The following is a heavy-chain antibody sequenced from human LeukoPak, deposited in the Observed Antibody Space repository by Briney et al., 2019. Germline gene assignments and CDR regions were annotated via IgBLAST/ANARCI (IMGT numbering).Heavy chain of an antibody. J-gene: IGHJ4*02. CDR3: ASHHDYGDYFDY. CDR2: IYTSGST. CDR1: GGSISSYY. D-gene: IGHD4-17*01. Sequence: SETLSLTCTVSGGSISSYYWSWIRQPAGEGLEWIGRIYTSGSTNYNPSLKSRVTMSVDTSKNQFSLKLSSVTAADAAVYYCASHHDYGDYFDYWGQGTLVTVSS. V-gene: IGHV4-4*07.